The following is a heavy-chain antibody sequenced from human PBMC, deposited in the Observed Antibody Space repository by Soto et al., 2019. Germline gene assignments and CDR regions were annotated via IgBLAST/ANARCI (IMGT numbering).Heavy chain of an antibody. CDR3: ASLPDSPYYYAPH. V-gene: IGHV1-69*13. D-gene: IGHD3-10*01. CDR1: GGTFSSYA. Sequence: SVKVSCKASGGTFSSYAISWVRQAPGQGLEWMGGIIPIFGTANYAQKFQGRVTITADESTSTAYMELSSLRSEDTAVYYCASLPDSPYYYAPHWGQGPTVTVSS. J-gene: IGHJ6*02. CDR2: IIPIFGTA.